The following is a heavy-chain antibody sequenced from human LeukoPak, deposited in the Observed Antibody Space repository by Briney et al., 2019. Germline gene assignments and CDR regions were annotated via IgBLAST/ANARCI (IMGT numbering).Heavy chain of an antibody. J-gene: IGHJ6*02. CDR3: ARRPLYGGNDYYYYGMDV. Sequence: SETLSLTCTVSGGSISSYYWSWIRQPPGKGLEWIGYIYYSGSTNYNPSLKSRVTISVDTSKNQFSLKLSSVTAADTAVYYCARRPLYGGNDYYYYGMDVWGQGTTVTVSS. CDR1: GGSISSYY. D-gene: IGHD4-23*01. V-gene: IGHV4-59*08. CDR2: IYYSGST.